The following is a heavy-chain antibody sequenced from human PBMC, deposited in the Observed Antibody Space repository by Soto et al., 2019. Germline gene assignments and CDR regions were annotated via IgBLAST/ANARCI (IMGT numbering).Heavy chain of an antibody. V-gene: IGHV1-8*01. CDR1: GYPFTSYD. J-gene: IGHJ4*02. D-gene: IGHD4-17*01. CDR3: AREFRDYAGY. Sequence: QVQLVQSGAEVKKPGASVKVSCKAPGYPFTSYDSNWVRQAAGQGLEWMGWMNPNSCNTAYAQKFKFRVTMTRDTSISTAYMELTSLRSEDTAVYYCAREFRDYAGYWGQGTLVTVSS. CDR2: MNPNSCNT.